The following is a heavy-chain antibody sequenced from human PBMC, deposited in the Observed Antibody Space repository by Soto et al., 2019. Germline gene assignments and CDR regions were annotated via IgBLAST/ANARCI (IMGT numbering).Heavy chain of an antibody. J-gene: IGHJ3*02. D-gene: IGHD6-13*01. Sequence: SETLSLTCAVSGGSISSGGYSWSWIRQPPGKGQEWIGYIYYSGSTNYNPSLKSRVTISVDTSKNQFSLKLSSVTAADTAVYYCARRYSSAFDIWGQGTMVTGSS. CDR1: GGSISSGGYS. CDR2: IYYSGST. V-gene: IGHV4-61*08. CDR3: ARRYSSAFDI.